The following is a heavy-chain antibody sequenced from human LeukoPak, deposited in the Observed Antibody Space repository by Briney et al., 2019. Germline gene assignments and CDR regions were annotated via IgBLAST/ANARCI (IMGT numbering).Heavy chain of an antibody. CDR3: ARSLGYCSAGSCFPFDY. CDR1: GFTFNNYA. CDR2: ISGSGSST. J-gene: IGHJ4*02. Sequence: PGGSLRLSCGPSGFTFNNYAMTWVRQAPGKELEWVSSISGSGSSTSYADSVKGRSTISRDNSKNTLYVQMNSLRADDTAVYYCARSLGYCSAGSCFPFDYWGQGTLVTVSS. V-gene: IGHV3-23*01. D-gene: IGHD2-15*01.